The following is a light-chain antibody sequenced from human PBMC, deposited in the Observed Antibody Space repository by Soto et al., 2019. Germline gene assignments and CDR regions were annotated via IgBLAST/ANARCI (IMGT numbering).Light chain of an antibody. Sequence: EIVMTQSPSTLSGSPGERATLSCGASQSVSSNLAWYQQKPGQAPRLLIYGASTRATGVPARFSGSGYGTEFTLTISSLQSEDFAVYYCQQYNNWPWTFGQGTKVDIK. CDR2: GAS. V-gene: IGKV3-15*01. CDR3: QQYNNWPWT. J-gene: IGKJ1*01. CDR1: QSVSSN.